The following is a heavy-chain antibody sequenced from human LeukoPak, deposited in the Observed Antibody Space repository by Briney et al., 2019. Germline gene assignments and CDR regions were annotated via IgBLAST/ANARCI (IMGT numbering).Heavy chain of an antibody. CDR2: VYYSGST. CDR3: ASRQSGYPPPGFDY. J-gene: IGHJ4*02. CDR1: GGSVSGYY. Sequence: SETLSLTCVVSGGSVSGYYWGWIRQPPGRGLEWIGYVYYSGSTNYNPSFKSRITISVDTSRNQFSLKLSSVTAADTAVYYCASRQSGYPPPGFDYWGQGTLVTVSS. V-gene: IGHV4-59*02. D-gene: IGHD3-3*01.